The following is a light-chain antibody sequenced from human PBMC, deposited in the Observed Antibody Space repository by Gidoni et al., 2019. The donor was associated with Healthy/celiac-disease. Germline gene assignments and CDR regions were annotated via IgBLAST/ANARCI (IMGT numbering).Light chain of an antibody. V-gene: IGKV1-5*03. CDR2: KAS. CDR1: QSISSW. J-gene: IGKJ2*04. Sequence: DFPLTQSPSTLSASVGDRVTITCRASQSISSWLAWYQQKPGKAPKLLIYKASSLESGVPSRFSGSGSGTEFTLTISSLQPDDFATYYCQQYNSYSRSFXQXTKLEIK. CDR3: QQYNSYSRS.